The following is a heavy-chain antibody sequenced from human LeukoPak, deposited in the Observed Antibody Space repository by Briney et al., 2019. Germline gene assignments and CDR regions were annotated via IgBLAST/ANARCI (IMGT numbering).Heavy chain of an antibody. V-gene: IGHV3-23*01. D-gene: IGHD6-13*01. CDR2: ISGSGGST. J-gene: IGHJ4*02. Sequence: PGGSLRLSCAASGFTFSSYAMSWVRQAPGEGLEWVSAISGSGGSTYYADSVKGRFTISRDNSKNTLYLQMNSLRAEDTAVYYCAKYGGSGSSWYQDFDYWGQGTLVTVSS. CDR3: AKYGGSGSSWYQDFDY. CDR1: GFTFSSYA.